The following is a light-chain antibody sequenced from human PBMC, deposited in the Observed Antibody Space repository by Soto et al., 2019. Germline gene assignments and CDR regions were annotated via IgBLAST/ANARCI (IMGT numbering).Light chain of an antibody. CDR3: QEYGTSRT. CDR2: CAS. V-gene: IGKV3-20*01. J-gene: IGKJ1*01. CDR1: QSFSSSY. Sequence: EIVLTQSPGTLSLSPGERATLSCRASQSFSSSYLAWYQQKPGQAPRLLIYCASSRATGIPDRFSGSGSGTDFTLTIITLEPEDFAVYYCQEYGTSRTFGQGTKVEIK.